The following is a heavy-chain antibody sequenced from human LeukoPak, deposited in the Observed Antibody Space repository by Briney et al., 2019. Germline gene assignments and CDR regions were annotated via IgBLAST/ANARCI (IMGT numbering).Heavy chain of an antibody. D-gene: IGHD3-22*01. Sequence: SETLSLTCTVSGGSINSHFWSWIRQPPGKGLEWIGYIYYSGSTKYNPSLQSRVTISVDTSERKFSLKLTSVTAADTAVYYCATLLDNDSSGYPDTFDMWGQGTVVIVSS. CDR1: GGSINSHF. CDR3: ATLLDNDSSGYPDTFDM. V-gene: IGHV4-59*11. CDR2: IYYSGST. J-gene: IGHJ3*02.